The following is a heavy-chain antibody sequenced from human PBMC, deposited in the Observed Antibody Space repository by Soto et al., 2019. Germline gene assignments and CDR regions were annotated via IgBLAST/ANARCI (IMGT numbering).Heavy chain of an antibody. CDR1: VFPFGANA. CDR2: LSNTGRRT. CDR3: ATEMGATQGPFDN. J-gene: IGHJ4*02. V-gene: IGHV3-23*01. Sequence: GGSLRLSCVVSVFPFGANAMSWVRQAPGKGLEWVSGLSNTGRRTSYADSVKGRFNISRDNSENTVYLQMNSLRVEDTAVYYCATEMGATQGPFDNWGQGALVTVSS. D-gene: IGHD1-26*01.